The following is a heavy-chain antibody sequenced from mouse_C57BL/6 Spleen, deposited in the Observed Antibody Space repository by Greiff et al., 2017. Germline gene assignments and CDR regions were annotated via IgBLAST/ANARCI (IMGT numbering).Heavy chain of an antibody. Sequence: EVQGVESGGGLVKPGGSLKLSCAASGFTFSSYAMSWVRQTPEKRLEWVATISDGGSYTYYPDNVKGRFTISRDNAKNNLYLQMSHLKSEDTAMYYCARDCDDYDKAWFAYWGQGTLVTVSA. J-gene: IGHJ3*01. CDR1: GFTFSSYA. CDR3: ARDCDDYDKAWFAY. V-gene: IGHV5-4*01. D-gene: IGHD2-4*01. CDR2: ISDGGSYT.